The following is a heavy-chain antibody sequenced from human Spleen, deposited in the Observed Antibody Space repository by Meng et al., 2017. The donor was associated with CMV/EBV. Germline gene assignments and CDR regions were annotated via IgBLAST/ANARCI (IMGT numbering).Heavy chain of an antibody. V-gene: IGHV1-18*01. J-gene: IGHJ1*01. CDR3: ARDQQLIPAEYFQH. Sequence: KACGYTFTSYGMSWLRQAPGQGLEWMGWISAYNGNTIYAQKVQGRVTMTTDASTNTAYLELRSLRSDDTAVYYCARDQQLIPAEYFQHWGPGTLVTVSS. D-gene: IGHD6-13*01. CDR2: ISAYNGNT. CDR1: GYTFTSYG.